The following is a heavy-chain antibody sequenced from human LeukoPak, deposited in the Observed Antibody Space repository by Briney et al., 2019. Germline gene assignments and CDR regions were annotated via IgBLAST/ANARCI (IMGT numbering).Heavy chain of an antibody. J-gene: IGHJ6*02. CDR3: AKGPTRGYYYYGMDV. D-gene: IGHD4-17*01. Sequence: GGSLRLSCAASGITFSSYAMSWVRQAPGKGLEWVSAISGSGGSTYYADSVKGRFTISRDNSKNTLYLQMNSLRAEDTAVYYCAKGPTRGYYYYGMDVWGQGTTVTVSS. V-gene: IGHV3-23*01. CDR2: ISGSGGST. CDR1: GITFSSYA.